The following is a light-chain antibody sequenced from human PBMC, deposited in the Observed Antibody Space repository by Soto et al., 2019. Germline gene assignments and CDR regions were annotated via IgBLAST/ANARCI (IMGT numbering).Light chain of an antibody. CDR1: QSISSW. CDR3: QEYNSYSPIT. J-gene: IGKJ5*01. CDR2: DAS. Sequence: DIQMTQSPSTLSASVGDRVTITCRASQSISSWLAWYQQKPGKAPKLLIYDASSLESGVPSRFGGIGSGTEFTLTISSLQPDDFATYYCQEYNSYSPITFGQGTRLEIK. V-gene: IGKV1-5*01.